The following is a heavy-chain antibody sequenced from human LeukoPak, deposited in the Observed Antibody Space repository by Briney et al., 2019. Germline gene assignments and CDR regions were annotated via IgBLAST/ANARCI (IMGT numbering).Heavy chain of an antibody. CDR2: ISYDGSNK. D-gene: IGHD3-10*01. J-gene: IGHJ4*02. V-gene: IGHV3-30-3*01. CDR1: GFTFSSYA. CDR3: ARSHNLWFGELLYLDY. Sequence: GGSLRLSCAASGFTFSSYAMHWVRQAPGKGLEWVAVISYDGSNKYYADSVKGRFTISRDNSKNTLYLQMNSLRAEDTAVYYCARSHNLWFGELLYLDYWGQGTLVTVSS.